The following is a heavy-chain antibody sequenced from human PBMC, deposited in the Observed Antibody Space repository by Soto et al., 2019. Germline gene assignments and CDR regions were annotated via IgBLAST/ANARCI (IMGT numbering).Heavy chain of an antibody. D-gene: IGHD3-22*01. CDR2: ISPYNGNT. Sequence: QVQLVQSGAEVKKPGASVKVSCKASGYTFTSYGISWVRQAPGQGLEWMGWISPYNGNTNYAQKLQGRVTMTTDTSTSTDYMELRSLGSDDTAVYCCARVISGLLGFIADYWGQGTLVTVSS. V-gene: IGHV1-18*01. CDR3: ARVISGLLGFIADY. J-gene: IGHJ4*02. CDR1: GYTFTSYG.